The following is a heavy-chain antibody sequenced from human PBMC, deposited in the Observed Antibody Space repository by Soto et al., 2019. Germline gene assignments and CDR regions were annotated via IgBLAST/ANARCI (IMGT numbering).Heavy chain of an antibody. CDR1: GGSISSGGYY. D-gene: IGHD5-12*01. J-gene: IGHJ4*02. CDR3: ARHRRSYLGYDLDFDY. Sequence: SETLSLTCTVSGGSISSGGYYWSWIRQHPGKGLEWIGYIYYSGSTYYNPSLKSRVTISVDTSKNQFSLKLSSVTAADTAVYYCARHRRSYLGYDLDFDYWGQGTLVTVSS. V-gene: IGHV4-31*03. CDR2: IYYSGST.